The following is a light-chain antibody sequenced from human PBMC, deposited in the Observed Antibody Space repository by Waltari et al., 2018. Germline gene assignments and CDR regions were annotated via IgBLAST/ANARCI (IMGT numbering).Light chain of an antibody. Sequence: EIVLTQSPGTLSLSLGDRATLSCRASQSIDRSVVWYQQRPGQAPRLLIYDISRRATGIPDRFSGSGYGTDFSLTISRLEPEDFAVYYCQKYERLPATFGQGTTVEIK. CDR2: DIS. CDR3: QKYERLPAT. J-gene: IGKJ1*01. CDR1: QSIDRS. V-gene: IGKV3-20*01.